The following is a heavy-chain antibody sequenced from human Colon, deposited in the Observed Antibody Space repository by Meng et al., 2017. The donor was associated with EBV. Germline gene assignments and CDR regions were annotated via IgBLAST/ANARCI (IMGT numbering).Heavy chain of an antibody. V-gene: IGHV4-4*02. CDR2: IYHSGST. J-gene: IGHJ4*02. D-gene: IGHD7-27*01. CDR1: GGSISSSNW. CDR3: ARIGDWGSTRYFDY. Sequence: VQSQGLGPGLVKPSGTTSITFAVSGGSISSSNWWRWVREPPGKGLEWIVEIYHSGSTNYHPSLKSRVTISVDKSKNQFSLKLSSVTAADTAVYYCARIGDWGSTRYFDYWGQGTLVTVSS.